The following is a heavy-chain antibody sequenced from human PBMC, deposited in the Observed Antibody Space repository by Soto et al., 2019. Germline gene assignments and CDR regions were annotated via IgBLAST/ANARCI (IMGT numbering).Heavy chain of an antibody. J-gene: IGHJ5*02. Sequence: EAQLLESGGGLVQPGGSLRLSCAASGFTFRNYAMNWVRQAPGKGLEWVSAIHGEGAGTYYADSVKGRFTVSRDDSKETQYLQMSSLRVDDTAVYYCAKDGVARNGDWDWFDPWGQGTLVTVAS. CDR3: AKDGVARNGDWDWFDP. CDR2: IHGEGAGT. V-gene: IGHV3-23*01. CDR1: GFTFRNYA. D-gene: IGHD6-19*01.